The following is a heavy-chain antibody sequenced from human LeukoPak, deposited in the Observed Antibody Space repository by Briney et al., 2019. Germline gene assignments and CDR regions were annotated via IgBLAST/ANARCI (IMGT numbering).Heavy chain of an antibody. V-gene: IGHV3-7*05. D-gene: IGHD6-13*01. CDR3: ARDESYSSDY. CDR1: GFTFSNYW. Sequence: AGGSLRLSCAASGFTFSNYWMSWVRQAPGKGLEWVANIKHDGSEKYYVDSVKGRFTISRDNAKNSPYLQMNRLRAEDTAVYYCARDESYSSDYWGQGTLVTVSS. CDR2: IKHDGSEK. J-gene: IGHJ4*02.